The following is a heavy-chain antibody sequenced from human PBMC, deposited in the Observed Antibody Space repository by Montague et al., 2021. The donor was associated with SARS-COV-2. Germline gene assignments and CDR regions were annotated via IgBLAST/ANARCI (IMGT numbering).Heavy chain of an antibody. CDR1: GGSLSGYY. CDR3: YRVPYRLLFVPRYYGMDV. Sequence: SETLSLTCAVYGGSLSGYYWSWIRQPPGEGLEWIAEISHSGSTSYNPSLKSRVAISVDTSKNQFSLKLSSATAADTAVYYCYRVPYRLLFVPRYYGMDVWGQGTTVTVSS. D-gene: IGHD2-2*01. J-gene: IGHJ6*02. CDR2: ISHSGST. V-gene: IGHV4-34*01.